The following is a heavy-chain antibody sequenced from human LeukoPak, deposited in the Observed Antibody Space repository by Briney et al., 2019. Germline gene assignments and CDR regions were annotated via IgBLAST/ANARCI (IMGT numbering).Heavy chain of an antibody. V-gene: IGHV1-46*01. J-gene: IGHJ4*02. CDR3: ARQVLGATSDY. CDR1: GYSFISYY. Sequence: ASVKVSCKASGYSFISYYIHWERQAPGQGLEWMGIINPGGGTTSYAQKFQGRVIMTRDTSTNTVYMELSSLRSEDTAVYYCARQVLGATSDYWGQGTLVTVSA. CDR2: INPGGGTT. D-gene: IGHD1-26*01.